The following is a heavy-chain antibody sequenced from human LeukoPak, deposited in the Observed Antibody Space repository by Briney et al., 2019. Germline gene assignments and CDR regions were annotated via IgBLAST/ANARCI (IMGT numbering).Heavy chain of an antibody. D-gene: IGHD6-19*01. Sequence: GGSLRLSCAASGFTFSSYWMSWVRQAQGKGLEWVANIKQDGSEKYYVDSGKGRFAISRDNAKNSLYLQMNSLRAEDTAVYYCARVPGIAVAGDYWGQGTLVTVSS. V-gene: IGHV3-7*04. J-gene: IGHJ4*02. CDR3: ARVPGIAVAGDY. CDR1: GFTFSSYW. CDR2: IKQDGSEK.